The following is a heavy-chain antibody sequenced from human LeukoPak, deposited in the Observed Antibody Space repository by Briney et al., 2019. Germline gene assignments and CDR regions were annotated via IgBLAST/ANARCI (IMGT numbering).Heavy chain of an antibody. Sequence: PSETLSLTCAVSGYSINSGYCWGWIRQPPGKGLEWIGSIYHSGSTYYNPSLKSRVTISVDTSKNQFSLKLSSVTAADTAVYYCARVATTTNPPQQPFDYWGQGTLVTVSS. CDR2: IYHSGST. CDR1: GYSINSGYC. CDR3: ARVATTTNPPQQPFDY. V-gene: IGHV4-38-2*01. J-gene: IGHJ4*02. D-gene: IGHD5-12*01.